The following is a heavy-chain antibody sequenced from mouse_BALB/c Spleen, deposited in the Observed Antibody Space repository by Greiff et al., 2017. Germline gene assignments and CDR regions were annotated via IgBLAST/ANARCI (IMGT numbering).Heavy chain of an antibody. V-gene: IGHV5-17*02. CDR1: GFTFSSFG. CDR2: ISSGSSTI. J-gene: IGHJ2*01. CDR3: ARGLSYFDY. D-gene: IGHD3-1*01. Sequence: EVQGVESGGGLVQPGGSRKLSCAASGFTFSSFGMHWVRQAPEKGLEWVAYISSGSSTIYYADTVKGRFTISRDNPKNTLFLQMTSLRSEDTAMYYCARGLSYFDYWGQGTTLTVSS.